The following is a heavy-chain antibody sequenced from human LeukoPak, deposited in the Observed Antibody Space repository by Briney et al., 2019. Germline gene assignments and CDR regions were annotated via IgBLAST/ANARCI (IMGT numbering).Heavy chain of an antibody. D-gene: IGHD4-17*01. J-gene: IGHJ4*02. Sequence: SETLSLTCAVYGGSFSGYYWSWIRQPPGKGLEWIGEINHSGSTNYNPSLKSRVTISVDTSKNQFSLKLSSVTAADTAVYYCAGVLYGDYYFDYWGQGTLVTVSS. CDR3: AGVLYGDYYFDY. CDR1: GGSFSGYY. V-gene: IGHV4-34*01. CDR2: INHSGST.